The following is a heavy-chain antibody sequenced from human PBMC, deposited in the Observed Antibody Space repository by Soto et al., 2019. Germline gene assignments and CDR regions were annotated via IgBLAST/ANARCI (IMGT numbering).Heavy chain of an antibody. CDR3: AKDGNAIGVMYYFDF. CDR1: VFTFSSHG. J-gene: IGHJ4*02. Sequence: GSLRLSGAASVFTFSSHGMHWVRQAPGKGLEWVAVIGHEGSKANYADSVKGRFTVSRDNSKNTLYLQMNSLRAEDTGVYYCAKDGNAIGVMYYFDFWGLGTLVTVSS. CDR2: IGHEGSKA. V-gene: IGHV3-30*18. D-gene: IGHD2-21*01.